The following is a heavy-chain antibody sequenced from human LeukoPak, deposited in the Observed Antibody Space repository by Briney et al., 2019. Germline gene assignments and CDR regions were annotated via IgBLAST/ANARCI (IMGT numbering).Heavy chain of an antibody. D-gene: IGHD6-13*01. CDR2: IYYSGST. CDR1: GGSISSSSYY. V-gene: IGHV4-39*07. J-gene: IGHJ4*02. Sequence: SETLSLTCTVSGGSISSSSYYWGWIRQPPGKGLEWIGSIYYSGSTYYNPSLKSRVTISVDTSKNQFSLKLSSVTAADTAVYYCARGSLGIADFDYWGQGTLVTVSS. CDR3: ARGSLGIADFDY.